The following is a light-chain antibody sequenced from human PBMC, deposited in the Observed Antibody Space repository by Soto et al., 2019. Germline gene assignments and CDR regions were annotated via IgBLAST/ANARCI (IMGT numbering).Light chain of an antibody. V-gene: IGKV1-5*03. Sequence: DIQRTQSPSTLSASIGDRVTITCRASQRISDYLAWYQQTPGRAPKLLIYRASSLEDGVPSRFSGSGSGTEFTLTISSLQPDDFAAYYCQHQGTFGQGTNVEFK. CDR2: RAS. CDR1: QRISDY. CDR3: QHQGT. J-gene: IGKJ1*01.